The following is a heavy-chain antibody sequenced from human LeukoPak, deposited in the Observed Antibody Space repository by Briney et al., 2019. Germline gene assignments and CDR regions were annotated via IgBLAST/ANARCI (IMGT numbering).Heavy chain of an antibody. D-gene: IGHD1-26*01. J-gene: IGHJ4*02. Sequence: GGSLRLSCAASGFTFSDYWMHWVRQAPGKGLVWVSRINGDGTSTRYADSVKGRFTISRDNAKNTLYLQMNSLSAEDTAVYYCAKLVGVTTGIDYWGQGTLVTVSS. V-gene: IGHV3-74*01. CDR3: AKLVGVTTGIDY. CDR2: INGDGTST. CDR1: GFTFSDYW.